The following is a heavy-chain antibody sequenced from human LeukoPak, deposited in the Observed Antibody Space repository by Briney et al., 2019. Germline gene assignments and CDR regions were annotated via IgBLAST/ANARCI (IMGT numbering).Heavy chain of an antibody. CDR3: AGLLQRERYYYYYGMDV. CDR2: IYYSGST. V-gene: IGHV4-59*01. CDR1: GGSISSYY. D-gene: IGHD1-1*01. Sequence: SETLSLTCTVSGGSISSYYWSWIRQPPGKGLEWIGYIYYSGSTNYNPSLKSRVTISVDTSKNQFSLKLSSVTAADTAVYYCAGLLQRERYYYYYGMDVWGQGTTVTVSS. J-gene: IGHJ6*02.